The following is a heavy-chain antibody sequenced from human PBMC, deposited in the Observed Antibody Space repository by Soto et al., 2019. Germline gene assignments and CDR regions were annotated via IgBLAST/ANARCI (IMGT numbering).Heavy chain of an antibody. CDR1: GGSISSGGYY. Sequence: PSETLSLTCTVSGGSISSGGYYWSWIRQHPGTGLEWIGHISYSGSTYYNTSLKSRVTISVDTSKNQFSLKLSSVTAADTAVYYCARQMLGHYDILTGYYKTDAFDIWGQGTMVTVSS. J-gene: IGHJ3*02. CDR3: ARQMLGHYDILTGYYKTDAFDI. CDR2: ISYSGST. V-gene: IGHV4-30-4*01. D-gene: IGHD3-9*01.